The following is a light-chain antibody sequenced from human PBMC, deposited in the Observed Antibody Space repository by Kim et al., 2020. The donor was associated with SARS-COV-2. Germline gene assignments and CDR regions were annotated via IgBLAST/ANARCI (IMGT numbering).Light chain of an antibody. Sequence: SGTPVDRGTTSCKASQDIDDDLIWYQQKPGAAAVFIIQEASTLVPGIPPRFSGSGYGTDFTLTITGIESEDFASYFCLQHDNFPYTFGQGTKLEI. CDR2: EAS. V-gene: IGKV5-2*01. CDR3: LQHDNFPYT. J-gene: IGKJ2*01. CDR1: QDIDDD.